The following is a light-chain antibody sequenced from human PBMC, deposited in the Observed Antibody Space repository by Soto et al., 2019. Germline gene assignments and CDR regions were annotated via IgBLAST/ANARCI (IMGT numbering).Light chain of an antibody. V-gene: IGKV1-5*03. CDR2: KAS. J-gene: IGKJ1*01. CDR3: KQYNSGWT. Sequence: DIQMTQSPSTLSASVGDRVTITCRASQSISSWLAWYQQKPGKAPKLLIYKASSLESGVPSRFSGSGSGTKFTLTISSLQPDDFAIYYCKQYNSGWTFGKGTKGDIK. CDR1: QSISSW.